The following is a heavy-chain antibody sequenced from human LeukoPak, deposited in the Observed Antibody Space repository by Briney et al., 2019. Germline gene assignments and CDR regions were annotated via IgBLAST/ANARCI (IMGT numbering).Heavy chain of an antibody. CDR2: ISPGGGPT. J-gene: IGHJ4*02. D-gene: IGHD1-26*01. CDR3: ATYSGAHHKTFDY. V-gene: IGHV3-23*01. CDR1: GFPFSSHG. Sequence: PGGSLRLSCAGSGFPFSSHGMNWVRQAPGKGLEWVSGISPGGGPTYYADSVKGRFTISRDNADNSLYLQMNSLRAEDTAMYYCATYSGAHHKTFDYWGQGTLVTVSS.